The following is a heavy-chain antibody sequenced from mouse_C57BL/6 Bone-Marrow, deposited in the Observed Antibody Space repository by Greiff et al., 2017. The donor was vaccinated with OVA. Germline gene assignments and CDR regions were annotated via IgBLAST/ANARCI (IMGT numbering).Heavy chain of an antibody. V-gene: IGHV1-19*01. D-gene: IGHD1-1*01. CDR3: ARGGYYYGSRGDYFDY. Sequence: EVQLQQSGPVLVKPGASVKMSCKASGYTFTDYYMNWVKQSHGKSLEWIGVINPYNGGTSYNQKFKGKATLTVDKSSSTAYMELRSLTSEDSAVYYCARGGYYYGSRGDYFDYWGQGTTLTVSS. J-gene: IGHJ2*01. CDR2: INPYNGGT. CDR1: GYTFTDYY.